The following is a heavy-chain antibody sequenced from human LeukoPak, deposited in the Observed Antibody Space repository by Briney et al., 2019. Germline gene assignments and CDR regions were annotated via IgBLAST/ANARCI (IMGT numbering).Heavy chain of an antibody. J-gene: IGHJ4*02. CDR2: INPNSGGT. V-gene: IGHV1-2*02. CDR1: GYTFTGYY. Sequence: ASVKVSCKASGYTFTGYYMHWVRQAPGQGLEWMGWINPNSGGTNYAQKFQGRVTMTADTSTSTVYMELRSLRSDDTAVYYCARGDFDYWGQGTLVTVSS. CDR3: ARGDFDY.